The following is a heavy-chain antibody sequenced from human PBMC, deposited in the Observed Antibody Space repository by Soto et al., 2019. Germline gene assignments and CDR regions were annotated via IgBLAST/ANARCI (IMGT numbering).Heavy chain of an antibody. J-gene: IGHJ4*02. CDR3: ARDRSIAVAAYYFDY. CDR1: GYTFTRYA. D-gene: IGHD6-19*01. Sequence: QVQLVQSGAEVKKPGASVKVSCKASGYTFTRYAIHWVRQAPGQRLEWMGWINAGNGNTNYAQKLQGRVTMTTDTSTSTAYMELRSLRSDDTAVYYCARDRSIAVAAYYFDYWGQGTLVTVSS. V-gene: IGHV1-3*01. CDR2: INAGNGNT.